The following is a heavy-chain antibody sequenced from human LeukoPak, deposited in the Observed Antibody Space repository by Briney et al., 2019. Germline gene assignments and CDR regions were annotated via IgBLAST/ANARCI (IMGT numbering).Heavy chain of an antibody. D-gene: IGHD2-21*02. J-gene: IGHJ4*02. Sequence: GASVKVSCKASGGTFTSYGISWVRQAPGQGLEWMGWISAYNGNTNYAQKLQGRVTMTTDTSTSTAYMELRSLRSDDTAVYYCALTYCGGDCYLPYDYWGQGTLVTVSS. CDR2: ISAYNGNT. CDR1: GGTFTSYG. V-gene: IGHV1-18*01. CDR3: ALTYCGGDCYLPYDY.